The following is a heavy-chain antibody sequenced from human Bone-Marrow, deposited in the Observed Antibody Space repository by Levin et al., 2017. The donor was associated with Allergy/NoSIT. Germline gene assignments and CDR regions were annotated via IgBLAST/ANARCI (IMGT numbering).Heavy chain of an antibody. D-gene: IGHD5-12*01. CDR3: ARDGHIGHDWAGY. J-gene: IGHJ4*02. CDR1: GYTFANSG. CDR2: ISPYNGNT. V-gene: IGHV1-18*01. Sequence: ASVKVSCKASGYTFANSGISWVRQAPGQGLEWMGWISPYNGNTHYAQKFQGRVTMTTDTSTSTAYMDLRTLRFDDTAVYYCARDGHIGHDWAGYWGQGTLVTVSS.